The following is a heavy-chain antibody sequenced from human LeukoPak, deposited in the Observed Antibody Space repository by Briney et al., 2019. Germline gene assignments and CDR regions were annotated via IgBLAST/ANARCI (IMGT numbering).Heavy chain of an antibody. J-gene: IGHJ4*02. CDR2: IGGPWSAT. D-gene: IGHD6-6*01. CDR3: ASGTGSGSYLLDY. Sequence: PGGSMRSSRAAADFTIDDYAIHWIRQPPGKGLQLVSLIGGPWSATHQADSVKGRFTMSRDNSKSSLYLQMSSLRTEDTALYYCASGTGSGSYLLDYWGQGTLVTVSS. CDR1: DFTIDDYA. V-gene: IGHV3-43*02.